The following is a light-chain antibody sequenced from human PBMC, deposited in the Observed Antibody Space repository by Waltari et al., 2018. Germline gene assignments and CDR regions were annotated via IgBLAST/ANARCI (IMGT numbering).Light chain of an antibody. V-gene: IGKV4-1*01. CDR3: QQYYSTPFT. CDR2: WAS. J-gene: IGKJ3*01. Sequence: VMTQSLESLAVSLGERTTINCKSSQSVLYSSNNKNYLAWYQQKPGQPPKLLIYWASTRESGVPDRFSGSGSGTDFTLTISSLQAEDVAVYYCQQYYSTPFTFGPGTKVDIK. CDR1: QSVLYSSNNKNY.